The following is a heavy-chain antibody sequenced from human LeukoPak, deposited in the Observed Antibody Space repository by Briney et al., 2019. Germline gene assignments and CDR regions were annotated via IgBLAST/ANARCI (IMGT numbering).Heavy chain of an antibody. D-gene: IGHD6-19*01. CDR1: GGSISSSIW. V-gene: IGHV4-4*02. Sequence: SETLSLTCAVSGGSISSSIWWSWVRQPPGKGLEWIAEIYQSGRTNYNPSLRSRVTMSVDKSTNQFSLKLSSVTAADTAVYYCARQSRAVAGTGGFDPWGQGTLVTVSS. CDR3: ARQSRAVAGTGGFDP. J-gene: IGHJ5*02. CDR2: IYQSGRT.